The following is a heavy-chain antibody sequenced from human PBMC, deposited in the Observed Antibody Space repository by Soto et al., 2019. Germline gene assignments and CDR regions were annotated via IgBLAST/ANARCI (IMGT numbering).Heavy chain of an antibody. CDR2: IWHDASHE. V-gene: IGHV3-33*01. J-gene: IGHJ6*02. CDR1: GFDFSNFV. Sequence: QVQLVESGGGVVQPGTSLTLSCAASGFDFSNFVMHWVRQAPGKGLGCVAVIWHDASHEYYGDSVQGRFTISRDNSKHLLYRQMNSLRAEDTAVYYCAREGGDEWIDYYYYGMDVWGHGTTVTVSS. D-gene: IGHD2-21*02. CDR3: AREGGDEWIDYYYYGMDV.